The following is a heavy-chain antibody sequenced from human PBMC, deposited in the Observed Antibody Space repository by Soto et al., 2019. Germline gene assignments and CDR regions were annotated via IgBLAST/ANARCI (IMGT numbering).Heavy chain of an antibody. CDR1: GGSFSGYY. CDR2: INHSGST. V-gene: IGHV4-34*01. J-gene: IGHJ3*02. Sequence: QVQLQQWGAGLLKPSETLSLTCAVYGGSFSGYYWSWIRQPPGKGLEWIGEINHSGSTNYNPSLKSRVTISVDTSKIQSSLKLSSVTAADTAVYYCARGHSGSYFGAFDIWGQGTMVTVSS. CDR3: ARGHSGSYFGAFDI. D-gene: IGHD1-26*01.